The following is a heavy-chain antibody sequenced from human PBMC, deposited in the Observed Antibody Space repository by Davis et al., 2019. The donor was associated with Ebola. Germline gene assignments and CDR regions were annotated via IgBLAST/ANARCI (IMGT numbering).Heavy chain of an antibody. CDR1: EFTFSRYG. V-gene: IGHV3-30*18. D-gene: IGHD6-13*01. J-gene: IGHJ6*02. CDR3: AKDRLSVGIAAVGPSYYYGMDV. CDR2: ISFDGKNK. Sequence: GESLKISCTASEFTFSRYGMHWVRQAPGKGLEWMATISFDGKNKYYADSVKGRFAVSRDNSKNTLYLQMSSLRAEDPAVYYCAKDRLSVGIAAVGPSYYYGMDVWGQGTTVTVSS.